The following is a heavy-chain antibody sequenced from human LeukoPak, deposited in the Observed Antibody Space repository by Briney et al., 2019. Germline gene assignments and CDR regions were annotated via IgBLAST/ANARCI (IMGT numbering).Heavy chain of an antibody. CDR2: ISSSSSTI. CDR1: GFTFSSYS. J-gene: IGHJ4*02. D-gene: IGHD3-22*01. V-gene: IGHV3-48*01. Sequence: PGGSLRLSCAASGFTFSSYSMNWVRQALGKGLEWVSCISSSSSTIYYADSVKGRFTISRDNAKNSLYLQMNSLRAEDTAVYYCARDSGHYYDSSGTDYWGQGTLVTVSS. CDR3: ARDSGHYYDSSGTDY.